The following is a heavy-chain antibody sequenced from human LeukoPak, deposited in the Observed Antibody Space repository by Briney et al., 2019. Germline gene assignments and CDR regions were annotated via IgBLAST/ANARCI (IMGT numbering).Heavy chain of an antibody. CDR1: GGSISSSSYY. J-gene: IGHJ4*02. V-gene: IGHV4-39*07. D-gene: IGHD6-19*01. Sequence: KPSETLSLTCTVSGGSISSSSYYWGWIRQPPGKGLEWIGSIYYSGSTYYNPSLKSRVTISVDTSKDQFSLKLSSVTAADTAVYYCAREYSSGWTRRLYYFDYWGQGTLVTVSS. CDR2: IYYSGST. CDR3: AREYSSGWTRRLYYFDY.